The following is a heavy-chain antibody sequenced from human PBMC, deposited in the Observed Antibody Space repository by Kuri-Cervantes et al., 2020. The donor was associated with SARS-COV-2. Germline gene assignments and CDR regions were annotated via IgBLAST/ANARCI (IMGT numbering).Heavy chain of an antibody. CDR2: ISHDGKNK. Sequence: GGSLRLSCAASGFNFSRTDMHWVRQAPGKGLVWVAVISHDGKNKKCIGSGRGRFTIARYNSQNTLYLRMKSLRSGDTAMYYCAKDRVGVQDFWGQGTLVTVSS. CDR3: AKDRVGVQDF. CDR1: GFNFSRTD. J-gene: IGHJ4*02. D-gene: IGHD2-21*01. V-gene: IGHV3-30*18.